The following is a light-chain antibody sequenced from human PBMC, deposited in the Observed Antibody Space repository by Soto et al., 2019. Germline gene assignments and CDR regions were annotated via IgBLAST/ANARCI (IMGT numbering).Light chain of an antibody. V-gene: IGLV2-14*01. Sequence: QSALTQPASMSGSPGQSITISCTGTSSDVGGYNYFSWYQQHPGKAPKLIIYEVSHRPSGVSDRFSGSKSGNTAFLTIAGLQAEEEADYYCISYTTSTTPVVFGGGTQLTVL. CDR3: ISYTTSTTPVV. CDR2: EVS. J-gene: IGLJ3*02. CDR1: SSDVGGYNY.